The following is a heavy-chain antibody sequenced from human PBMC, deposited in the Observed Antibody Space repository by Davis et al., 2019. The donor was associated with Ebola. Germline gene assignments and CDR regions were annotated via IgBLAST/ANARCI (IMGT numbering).Heavy chain of an antibody. V-gene: IGHV4-61*01. J-gene: IGHJ4*02. Sequence: PSETLSLTCSVSGGSVTIGSYYWSWVRQPPGKGLEWLSYLFYGGSINYNPSLKSRLTISVDTSKNQFSLKLTSVTAADTAVYYCARMDYGDFFDYWGQGSLVTVSS. CDR3: ARMDYGDFFDY. CDR2: LFYGGSI. CDR1: GGSVTIGSYY. D-gene: IGHD4-17*01.